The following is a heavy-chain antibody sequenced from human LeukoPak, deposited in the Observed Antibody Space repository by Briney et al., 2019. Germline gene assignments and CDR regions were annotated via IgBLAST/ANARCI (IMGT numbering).Heavy chain of an antibody. CDR3: ARVHRHSYGYGGFDY. J-gene: IGHJ4*02. Sequence: PGGFLRLSCAASGFTFRSYWMNWVRQAPGKGLEWVSYISSSSSTIYYADSVKGRFTISRDNAKNSLYLQMNSLRAEDTAVYYCARVHRHSYGYGGFDYWGQGTLVTVSS. CDR1: GFTFRSYW. V-gene: IGHV3-48*01. D-gene: IGHD5-18*01. CDR2: ISSSSSTI.